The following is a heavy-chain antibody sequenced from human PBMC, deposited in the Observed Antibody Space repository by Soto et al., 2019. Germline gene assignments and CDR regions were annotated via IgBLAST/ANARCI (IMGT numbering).Heavy chain of an antibody. CDR1: GYTLTSYA. J-gene: IGHJ4*02. CDR2: INAGNGNT. V-gene: IGHV1-3*01. CDR3: AREKLRYFDWLAY. D-gene: IGHD3-9*01. Sequence: ASVKVSCKASGYTLTSYAGHWVRQAPGQRLEWMGWINAGNGNTKYSQKFQGRVTITRDTSASTAYMELSSLRSEDTAVYYCAREKLRYFDWLAYWGQGTLLTVSS.